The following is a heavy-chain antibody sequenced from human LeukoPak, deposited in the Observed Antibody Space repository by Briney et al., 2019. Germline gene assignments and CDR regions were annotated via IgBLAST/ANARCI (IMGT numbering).Heavy chain of an antibody. V-gene: IGHV3-23*01. CDR2: ISDSGANT. CDR1: GFTFTTYA. CDR3: AKSMNLQWRGFFDL. D-gene: IGHD6-19*01. J-gene: IGHJ2*01. Sequence: GGSLRLSCAPSGFTFTTYAMSWVPQAPGKGLECVSPISDSGANTYYADSVRGRFTISRDNSKNTLYLQKNSLRADDTAIYYCAKSMNLQWRGFFDLWGRGTHVTVSS.